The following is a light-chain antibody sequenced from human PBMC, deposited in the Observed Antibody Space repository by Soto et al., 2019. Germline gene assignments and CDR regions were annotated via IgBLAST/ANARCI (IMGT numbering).Light chain of an antibody. V-gene: IGLV4-60*03. CDR3: ETWHSNTWF. CDR1: SGHSTYI. J-gene: IGLJ2*01. CDR2: LEGSGSY. Sequence: QPVLTQSSSASASLGSSVKLTCTLSSGHSTYIIAWHQQQPGKAPRYLMKLEGSGSYNRGSRVPDRFSGSSSGADRHLTISNLQSEDEADYYCETWHSNTWFFGGGTKLTVL.